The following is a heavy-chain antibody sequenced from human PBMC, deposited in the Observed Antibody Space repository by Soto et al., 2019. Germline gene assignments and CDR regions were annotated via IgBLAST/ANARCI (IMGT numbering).Heavy chain of an antibody. V-gene: IGHV3-30*18. Sequence: GGSLRLSCAASGFTFSSYGMHLVRQAPGKGLEWVAFISYDGSNNYYADSVKGRFTISRDNSKNTLYLQMNSLRAEDTAVYYCAKDMNPYDSSPYWGQGTLVTVSS. D-gene: IGHD3-22*01. J-gene: IGHJ4*02. CDR1: GFTFSSYG. CDR3: AKDMNPYDSSPY. CDR2: ISYDGSNN.